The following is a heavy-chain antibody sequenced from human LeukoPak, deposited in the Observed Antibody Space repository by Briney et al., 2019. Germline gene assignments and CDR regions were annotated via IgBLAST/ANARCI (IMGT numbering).Heavy chain of an antibody. J-gene: IGHJ3*02. Sequence: GASVRVSCKASGGTFSSYAISWVLQAPGQGLEWMGGIIPIFGTANYAQKFQGRVTITADKSTSTAYMELSSLRSEDTAVYYCASWSHYYDSSGSNDAFDIWGQGTMVTVSS. CDR1: GGTFSSYA. V-gene: IGHV1-69*06. D-gene: IGHD3-22*01. CDR3: ASWSHYYDSSGSNDAFDI. CDR2: IIPIFGTA.